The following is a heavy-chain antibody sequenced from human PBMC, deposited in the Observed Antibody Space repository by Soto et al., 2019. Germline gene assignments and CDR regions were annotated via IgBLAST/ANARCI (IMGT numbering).Heavy chain of an antibody. CDR1: GDSISSGDYS. CDR2: IYHSGST. V-gene: IGHV4-30-2*01. J-gene: IGHJ3*02. D-gene: IGHD6-13*01. CDR3: AREYSSSWPNAFYI. Sequence: QLQLQESGSGLVKPSQTLSLTCAVSGDSISSGDYSWGWIRQPPGKGLEWIGYIYHSGSTYYNPSLKSRVTISVDRSKNQFSLKLSSVTAADTAVYYCAREYSSSWPNAFYIWGQGTMVTVSS.